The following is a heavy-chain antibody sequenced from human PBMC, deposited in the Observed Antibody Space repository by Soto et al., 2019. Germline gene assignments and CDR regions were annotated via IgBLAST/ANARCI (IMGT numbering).Heavy chain of an antibody. J-gene: IGHJ3*02. CDR2: IWYDGSNK. D-gene: IGHD2-21*01. Sequence: QVQLVESGGGVVQPGRSLRLSCAASGFTFSSYGMHWVRQAPGKGLEWVAVIWYDGSNKYYADSVKGRFTISRDNSKNTLYLQMNSLRAEDTAVYYCARVVAKPLIDAFDIWGQGTMVTVSS. V-gene: IGHV3-33*01. CDR1: GFTFSSYG. CDR3: ARVVAKPLIDAFDI.